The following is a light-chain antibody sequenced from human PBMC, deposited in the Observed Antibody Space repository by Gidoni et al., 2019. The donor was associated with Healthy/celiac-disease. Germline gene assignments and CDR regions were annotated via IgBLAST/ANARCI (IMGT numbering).Light chain of an antibody. CDR2: GAS. CDR3: QQYNNWPPKA. CDR1: QSVSSN. J-gene: IGKJ1*01. V-gene: IGKV3-15*01. Sequence: DIVMTQSPATLSVSPGERATLSCMASQSVSSNLAWYQQKPGQAPRLLIYGASTRATGIPARFSGSGSGTEFTLTISSLQSEDFAVYYCQQYNNWPPKAFGQGTKVEIK.